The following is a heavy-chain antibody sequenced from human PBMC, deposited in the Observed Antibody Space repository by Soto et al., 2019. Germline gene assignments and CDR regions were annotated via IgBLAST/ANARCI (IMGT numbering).Heavy chain of an antibody. D-gene: IGHD5-18*01. Sequence: QVQLQESGPGLVKPSETLSLTCTVSGGSVSSGSYYWSWIRQPPGKGLEWIGYIYYSGSTNYNPSLKSRVTISVDTSKNQFSLKLSSVTAADTAVYYCARGSYGYFDYWGQGTLVTVSS. CDR3: ARGSYGYFDY. CDR1: GGSVSSGSYY. J-gene: IGHJ4*02. CDR2: IYYSGST. V-gene: IGHV4-61*01.